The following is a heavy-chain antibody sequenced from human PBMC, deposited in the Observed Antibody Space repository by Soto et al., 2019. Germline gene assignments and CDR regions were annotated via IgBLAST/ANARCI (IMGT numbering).Heavy chain of an antibody. CDR1: GFTFSSYG. J-gene: IGHJ4*02. Sequence: PGGSLRLSCAVSGFTFSSYGMHWVRQAPGKGLEWVAHISYDGSNEHYVDSVKGRFTISRDNSKNTLYLQMSSLKSDDTAVYYCVRAVGRDGSSWYRGAYDHWGQGTLVTVSS. D-gene: IGHD1-26*01. V-gene: IGHV3-30*03. CDR3: VRAVGRDGSSWYRGAYDH. CDR2: ISYDGSNE.